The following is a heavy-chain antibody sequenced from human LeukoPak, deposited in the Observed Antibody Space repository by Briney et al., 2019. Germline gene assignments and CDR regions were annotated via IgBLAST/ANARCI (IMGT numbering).Heavy chain of an antibody. CDR3: ARVNYGLDI. J-gene: IGHJ4*02. Sequence: PGGSLRLSCAASGFNFNNYWMNWIRQAPGKGLEWVASIKRDGSEQRYVDSVEGRFTISRDSAKSSLFLHMNSLRVEDTALYYCARVNYGLDIWGQGTPVTASS. D-gene: IGHD3-10*01. CDR2: IKRDGSEQ. V-gene: IGHV3-7*03. CDR1: GFNFNNYW.